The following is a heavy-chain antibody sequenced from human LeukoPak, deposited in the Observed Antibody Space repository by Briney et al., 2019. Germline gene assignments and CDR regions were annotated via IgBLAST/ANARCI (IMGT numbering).Heavy chain of an antibody. CDR1: GYSISSGYY. CDR2: IYYSGST. Sequence: SETLSLTCTVSGYSISSGYYWGWIRQPPGKGLEWIANIYYSGSTYYNPSLKSRVTISVDTSKNQFSLRLNSVTAADTSIYYCARIPTNAVPSAHNGFDIWGQGTMLTVSS. J-gene: IGHJ3*02. V-gene: IGHV4-38-2*02. CDR3: ARIPTNAVPSAHNGFDI. D-gene: IGHD6-19*01.